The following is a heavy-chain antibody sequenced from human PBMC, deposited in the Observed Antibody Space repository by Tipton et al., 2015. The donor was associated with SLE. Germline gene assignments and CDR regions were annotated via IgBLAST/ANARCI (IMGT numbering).Heavy chain of an antibody. CDR3: ARESVISPRNALDI. CDR2: FAHSGSS. J-gene: IGHJ3*02. Sequence: TLSLTCAVSGYSISSSYYWGWIRQPPGKGLEWIGSFAHSGSSFYNPSLKSRVSISADTSKNAFSLRVNSVTAADTARYYCARESVISPRNALDIWGRGAMVIVSS. CDR1: GYSISSSYY. D-gene: IGHD2-21*01. V-gene: IGHV4-38-2*02.